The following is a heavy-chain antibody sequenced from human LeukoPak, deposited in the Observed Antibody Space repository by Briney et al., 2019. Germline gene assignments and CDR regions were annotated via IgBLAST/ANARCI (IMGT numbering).Heavy chain of an antibody. CDR2: IYYSGST. J-gene: IGHJ4*02. CDR3: APRWLHTFFFAY. V-gene: IGHV4-59*05. Sequence: SETLSLTCTVSGGSMSSRYWSWIRQPPGKGLEWIGSIYYSGSTYYNPSLKSRVTISVDTSKNQLYLKLSTVTAAGTAVYYCAPRWLHTFFFAYWGQETLVTVP. D-gene: IGHD5-24*01. CDR1: GGSMSSRY.